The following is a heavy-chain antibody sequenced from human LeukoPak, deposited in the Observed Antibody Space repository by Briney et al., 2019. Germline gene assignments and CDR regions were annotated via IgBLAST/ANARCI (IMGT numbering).Heavy chain of an antibody. V-gene: IGHV4-59*01. CDR2: ISYSGST. J-gene: IGHJ4*02. Sequence: SETLSLTCTVSGGSISYNYWSWIRQPPGKGLEWIGYISYSGSTNYNPSLKSRVTISVDTSKNQFSLKLSSVTAADTAVYYCARDNSGWLVNFDYWGQRTLVTVSS. CDR1: GGSISYNY. CDR3: ARDNSGWLVNFDY. D-gene: IGHD6-19*01.